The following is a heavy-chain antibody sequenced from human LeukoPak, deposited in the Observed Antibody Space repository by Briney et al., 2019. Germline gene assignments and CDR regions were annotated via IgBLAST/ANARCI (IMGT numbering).Heavy chain of an antibody. CDR2: ISYDGSNK. D-gene: IGHD3-10*01. Sequence: GGSLRLSCAASGFTFSSYAMHWVRQAPGKGLEWVAVISYDGSNKYYADSVKGRFAISRDNSKNTLYLQMNSLRAEDTAVYYCARVRGDYYYYYGMDVWGKGTTVTVSS. CDR3: ARVRGDYYYYYGMDV. CDR1: GFTFSSYA. J-gene: IGHJ6*04. V-gene: IGHV3-30*09.